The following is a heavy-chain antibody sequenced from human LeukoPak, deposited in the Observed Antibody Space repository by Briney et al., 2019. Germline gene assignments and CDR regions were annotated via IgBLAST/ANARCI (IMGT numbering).Heavy chain of an antibody. CDR3: ARGAYDSSGYYYRSNRLEYFQH. D-gene: IGHD3-22*01. CDR1: GVSISSNLW. J-gene: IGHJ1*01. Sequence: TPSGTLSLTCAVSGVSISSNLWWTWVRQPPGKGLEWIAEIHHSGSINYNPSLKSRVTISVDTSKNQFSLKLSSVTAADTAVYYCARGAYDSSGYYYRSNRLEYFQHWGQGTLVTVSS. V-gene: IGHV4-4*02. CDR2: IHHSGSI.